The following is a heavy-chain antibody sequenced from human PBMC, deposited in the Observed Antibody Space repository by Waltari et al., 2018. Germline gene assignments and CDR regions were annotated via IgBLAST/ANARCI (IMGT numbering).Heavy chain of an antibody. CDR2: ISFDGSNT. V-gene: IGHV3-30*04. Sequence: QVQLVESGGHVFQPGRSLCLSCVASGFGSGPYAMHWVRQAPGKGLEWVAFISFDGSNTYYTDAVKGRFTISRDNSKNTLHLQMNSLRSEDTAVYYCARESSVRGSRPYWGQGTLVSVSS. CDR3: ARESSVRGSRPY. CDR1: GFGSGPYA. J-gene: IGHJ4*02.